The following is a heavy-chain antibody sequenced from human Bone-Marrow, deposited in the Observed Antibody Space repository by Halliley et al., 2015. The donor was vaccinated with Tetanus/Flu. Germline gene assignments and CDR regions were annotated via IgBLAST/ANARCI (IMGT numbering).Heavy chain of an antibody. D-gene: IGHD6-13*01. CDR3: AKDTASRWFYL. Sequence: KGLEWLGSIYDSGSTAYTPSLKTRVTISLDTSKNPFSLKLPSVTAADTAVYYCAKDTASRWFYLWGQGILVTVSS. V-gene: IGHV4-61*03. J-gene: IGHJ5*02. CDR2: IYDSGST.